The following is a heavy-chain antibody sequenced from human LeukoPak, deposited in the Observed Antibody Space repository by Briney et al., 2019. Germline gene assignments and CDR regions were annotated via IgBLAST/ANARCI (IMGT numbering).Heavy chain of an antibody. CDR1: GGTFSSYA. J-gene: IGHJ3*02. V-gene: IGHV1-69*04. D-gene: IGHD4-17*01. CDR3: ARDLRNTVTTENAFDI. Sequence: SVKVSCKASGGTFSSYAISWVRQAPGQGLEWMGRIIPILGIANYAQKFQGRVTITADKSTSTAYMELSSLRSEDTAVYYCARDLRNTVTTENAFDIWGQGTMVTVSS. CDR2: IIPILGIA.